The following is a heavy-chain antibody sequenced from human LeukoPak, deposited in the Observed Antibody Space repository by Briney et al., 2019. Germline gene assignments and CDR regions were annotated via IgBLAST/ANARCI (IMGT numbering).Heavy chain of an antibody. D-gene: IGHD3-22*01. J-gene: IGHJ4*02. CDR2: ISGSGGVT. V-gene: IGHV3-23*01. CDR3: AKGSSDYSGGFDS. CDR1: GFTFSTYA. Sequence: GGSLRLSCAASGFTFSTYAVSWVRQAPGKGLEWVSSISGSGGVTFYADSVKGRLTIFRDNSKNTLYLQMNSLRAEDTAIYYCAKGSSDYSGGFDSWGQGTLVTVSS.